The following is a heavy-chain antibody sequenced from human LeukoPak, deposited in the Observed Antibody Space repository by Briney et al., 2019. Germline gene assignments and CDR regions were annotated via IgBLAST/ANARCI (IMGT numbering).Heavy chain of an antibody. D-gene: IGHD3-22*01. CDR3: ARGASSGYYWYNWFDP. CDR1: GYTFTGYY. V-gene: IGHV1-2*02. CDR2: INPNSGGT. Sequence: ASVKVSCKASGYTFTGYYMHWVRQAPGQGLEWTGWINPNSGGTNYAQKFQGRVTITADESTSTAYMELSSLRSEDTAVYYCARGASSGYYWYNWFDPWGQGTLVTVSS. J-gene: IGHJ5*02.